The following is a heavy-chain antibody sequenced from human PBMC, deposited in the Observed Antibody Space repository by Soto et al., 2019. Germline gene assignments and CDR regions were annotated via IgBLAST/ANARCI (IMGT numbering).Heavy chain of an antibody. V-gene: IGHV3-23*01. CDR3: AKLKGGLGRFYGLDA. D-gene: IGHD3-3*01. Sequence: GGSLRLSCRASGFTFKNYAMTWVRKCPGKGLQWVSLMTGGGTTDYADSAKGRFIISRDNSKNTLSLQMHNLRADDTALYYCAKLKGGLGRFYGLDAWGQGTMVTVSS. CDR1: GFTFKNYA. J-gene: IGHJ6*02. CDR2: MTGGGTT.